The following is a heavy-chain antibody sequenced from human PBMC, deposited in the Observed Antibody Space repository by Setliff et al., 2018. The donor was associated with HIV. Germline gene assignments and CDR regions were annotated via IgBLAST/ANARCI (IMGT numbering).Heavy chain of an antibody. CDR2: ISSSGSTI. D-gene: IGHD2-15*01. V-gene: IGHV3-48*03. CDR1: GFTFSVYE. J-gene: IGHJ4*02. CDR3: ARDDWTCSDGTCFPITFDY. Sequence: GSLRLSCAASGFTFSVYEMNWVRQAPGKGLEWVSYISSSGSTINYADSVKGRFTISRDNAKNSLYLQMNSLRAEDTAVYYCARDDWTCSDGTCFPITFDYWGQGTLVTVSS.